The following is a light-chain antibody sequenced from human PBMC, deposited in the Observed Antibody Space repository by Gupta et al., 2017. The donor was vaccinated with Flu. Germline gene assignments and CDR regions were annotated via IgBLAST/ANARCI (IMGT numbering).Light chain of an antibody. V-gene: IGKV3-15*01. CDR2: GAS. Sequence: EIVMTQSPATLSVSPGESATLSCRASLSLTTYLAWYQQKPGQAPRLLIYGASTRASGIPARFRGSGSGTEFTLTITSLQSEDFAVYYCQQYNSWPRTFGQGTRWKS. J-gene: IGKJ1*01. CDR3: QQYNSWPRT. CDR1: LSLTTY.